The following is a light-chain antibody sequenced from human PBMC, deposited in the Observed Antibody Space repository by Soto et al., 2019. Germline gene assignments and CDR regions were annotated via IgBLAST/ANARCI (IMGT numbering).Light chain of an antibody. CDR3: QQYDNWPPFT. CDR1: QSVGSN. V-gene: IGKV3-15*01. CDR2: GAS. Sequence: IVMTQSPATLSVSPGERVILSCRASQSVGSNVAGYQQKPGQSPRLLIYGASTRVTGIPARFTGSGSGTEFTLTISSLLSEDFAMYHCQQYDNWPPFTFGGGPKVEIK. J-gene: IGKJ4*01.